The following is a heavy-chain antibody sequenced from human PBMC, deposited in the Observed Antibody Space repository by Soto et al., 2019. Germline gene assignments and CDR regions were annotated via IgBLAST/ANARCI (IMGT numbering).Heavy chain of an antibody. V-gene: IGHV1-2*02. D-gene: IGHD2-2*01. CDR3: AIGLCRYFGT. J-gene: IGHJ5*02. CDR1: GYTFTGYY. CDR2: INPNSGGP. Sequence: GPSGKVSCRASGYTFTGYYMHWVRQAPGQGLEWMGWINPNSGGPNYAQKFQGRVTMTRDTSISTAYMELSRLRSEDTAVYYCAIGLCRYFGTWGQGTLVTVSS.